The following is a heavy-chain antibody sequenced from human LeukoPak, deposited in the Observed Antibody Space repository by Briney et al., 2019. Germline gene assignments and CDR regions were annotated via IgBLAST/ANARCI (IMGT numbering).Heavy chain of an antibody. J-gene: IGHJ4*02. CDR2: IIPILGIA. D-gene: IGHD1-26*01. V-gene: IGHV1-69*02. CDR1: GGTFISYT. CDR3: ARGNGSYPNDY. Sequence: SVKVSCKASGGTFISYTISWVRQAPGQGLEWMGRIIPILGIANYAQKFQGRVTTTADKSTSTAYMELSSLRSEDTAVYYCARGNGSYPNDYWGQGTLVTVSS.